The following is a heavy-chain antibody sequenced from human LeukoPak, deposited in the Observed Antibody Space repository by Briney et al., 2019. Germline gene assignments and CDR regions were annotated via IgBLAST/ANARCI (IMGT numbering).Heavy chain of an antibody. V-gene: IGHV1-18*01. CDR1: GYTFTSYG. CDR3: AGDTAVAYYVMDV. D-gene: IGHD2-21*01. Sequence: ASVKVSCKASGYTFTSYGISWVRQAPGQGLEWMGWISAYNGHTNYAQKFQDRVTMTTDASTTTAYMELRSLRSDDTAVYYCAGDTAVAYYVMDVWGQGTTVTVSS. CDR2: ISAYNGHT. J-gene: IGHJ6*02.